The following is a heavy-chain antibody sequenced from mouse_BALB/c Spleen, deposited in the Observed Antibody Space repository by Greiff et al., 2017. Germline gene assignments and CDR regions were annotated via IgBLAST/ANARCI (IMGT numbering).Heavy chain of an antibody. CDR1: GYTFTSYW. J-gene: IGHJ2*01. CDR2: IYPSDSYT. V-gene: IGHV1-69*02. Sequence: QVQLQQPGAELVRPGASVKLSCKASGYTFTSYWINWVKQRPGQGLEWIGNIYPSDSYTNYNQKFKDKATLTVDKSSSTAYMQLSSPTSEDSAVYYCTRAYGNYRYFDYWGQGTTLTVSS. D-gene: IGHD2-1*01. CDR3: TRAYGNYRYFDY.